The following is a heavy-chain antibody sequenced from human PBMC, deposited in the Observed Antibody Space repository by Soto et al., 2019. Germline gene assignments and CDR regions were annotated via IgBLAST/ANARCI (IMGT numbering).Heavy chain of an antibody. CDR2: SIPIFGTA. J-gene: IGHJ4*02. CDR3: YVVVEMATKPL. Sequence: QVQLVQSGAEVKKPGSSVKVSCKASGGTFSSYDISWVRQAPGQGLEWMGGSIPIFGTANYAQKFQGRVTITADESASTAYMELSSLRSEDTAVYYCYVVVEMATKPLWGQGTLVTVSS. V-gene: IGHV1-69*12. D-gene: IGHD2-15*01. CDR1: GGTFSSYD.